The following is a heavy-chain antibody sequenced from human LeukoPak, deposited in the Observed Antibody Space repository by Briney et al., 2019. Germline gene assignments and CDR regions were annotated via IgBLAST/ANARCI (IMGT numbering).Heavy chain of an antibody. D-gene: IGHD3-22*01. V-gene: IGHV3-11*01. CDR3: ARARHYYDSSGYGY. Sequence: GGSLRLSCAASGFTFSDYYMSWIRQAPGKGLEWVSYISSSGSTIYYADSVKGRFTISRDNAKNSLYPQMNSLRAEDTAVYYRARARHYYDSSGYGYWGQGTLVTVSS. CDR2: ISSSGSTI. CDR1: GFTFSDYY. J-gene: IGHJ4*02.